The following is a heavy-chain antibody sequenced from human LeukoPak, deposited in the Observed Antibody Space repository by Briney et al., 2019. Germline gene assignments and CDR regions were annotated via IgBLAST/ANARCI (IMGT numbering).Heavy chain of an antibody. CDR2: IYSGGST. CDR1: GFTVSSNY. J-gene: IGHJ4*02. V-gene: IGHV3-53*01. Sequence: GGSLRLSCAASGFTVSSNYMSWVRQAPGKGLGWVSVIYSGGSTYYADSVKGRFTISRESSKNTLYLQMNSLRAEDTALYYCARSAFGGNYFEYWGQGTLVTVSS. CDR3: ARSAFGGNYFEY. D-gene: IGHD2-15*01.